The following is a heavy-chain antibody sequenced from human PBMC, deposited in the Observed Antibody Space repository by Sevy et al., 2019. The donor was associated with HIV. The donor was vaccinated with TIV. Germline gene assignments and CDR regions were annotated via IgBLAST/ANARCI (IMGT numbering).Heavy chain of an antibody. CDR1: GYTFTRYY. Sequence: ASVKVSCKASGYTFTRYYMHWVRQAPGQGLEWMGIINPSGGSTSYAQKFQGRVTMTRDTSTSTVYMELSSLRSEDTAVYYCARDRGDTGAHDAFDIWGQGTMVTVSS. V-gene: IGHV1-46*01. CDR3: ARDRGDTGAHDAFDI. D-gene: IGHD3-16*01. CDR2: INPSGGST. J-gene: IGHJ3*02.